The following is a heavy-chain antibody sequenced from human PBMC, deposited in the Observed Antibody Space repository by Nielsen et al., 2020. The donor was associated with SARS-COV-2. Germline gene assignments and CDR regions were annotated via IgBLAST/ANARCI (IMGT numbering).Heavy chain of an antibody. V-gene: IGHV3-30*18. D-gene: IGHD2-8*02. J-gene: IGHJ6*02. Sequence: GESLKISCAASGFTFSSYGMHWVRQAPGKGLEWVAVISYDGSNKYYADSVKGRFTISRDNSKNTLYLQMNSLRAEDTAVYYCAKTGRLVLYYYYGMDVWGQGTTVTVSS. CDR2: ISYDGSNK. CDR1: GFTFSSYG. CDR3: AKTGRLVLYYYYGMDV.